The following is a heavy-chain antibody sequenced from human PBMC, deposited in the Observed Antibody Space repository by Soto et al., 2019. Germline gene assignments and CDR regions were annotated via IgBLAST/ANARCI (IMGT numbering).Heavy chain of an antibody. D-gene: IGHD5-12*01. V-gene: IGHV3-30-3*01. CDR3: ARSNVEMATILGY. CDR1: GFTFSSYA. CDR2: ISYDGSNK. J-gene: IGHJ4*02. Sequence: QVQLVESGGGVVQPGRSLRLSCAASGFTFSSYAMHWVRQAPGKGLEWVAVISYDGSNKYYADSVKGRFTISRDNSKNTLYLQMNSLRAEDTAVYYCARSNVEMATILGYWGQGTLVTVSS.